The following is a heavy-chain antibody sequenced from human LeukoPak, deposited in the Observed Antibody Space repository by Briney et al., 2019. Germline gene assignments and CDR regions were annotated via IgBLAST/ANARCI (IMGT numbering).Heavy chain of an antibody. V-gene: IGHV4-30-4*01. CDR3: ARENNDYGGKKAFDY. CDR2: IHYSGNT. CDR1: GGSSRSGDYF. D-gene: IGHD4-23*01. J-gene: IGHJ4*02. Sequence: SQTLSLTCAVSGGSSRSGDYFWSWLRQPPGKGLEWIGHIHYSGNTYYNPSLKSRVSISVDTSKDQFSLKLSSVTAADTAVYYCARENNDYGGKKAFDYWGQGTLVTVSS.